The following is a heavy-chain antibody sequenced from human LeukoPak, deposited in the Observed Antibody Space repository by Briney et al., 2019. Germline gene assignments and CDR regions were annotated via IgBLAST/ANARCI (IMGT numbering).Heavy chain of an antibody. CDR3: ARDRNWNSGNWFDP. J-gene: IGHJ5*02. V-gene: IGHV4-4*07. CDR1: GGSISSYY. CDR2: IYTSGST. Sequence: PSETLSLTCTVSGGSISSYYWSWIRQPAGKGLEWIGRIYTSGSTNYNPSLKSRVTMSVDTSKNQFSLKLGSVTAADTAVYYCARDRNWNSGNWFDPWGQGTLVTVSS. D-gene: IGHD1-7*01.